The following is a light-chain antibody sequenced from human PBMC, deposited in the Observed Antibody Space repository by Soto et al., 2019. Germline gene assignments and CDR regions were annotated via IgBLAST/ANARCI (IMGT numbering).Light chain of an antibody. CDR1: QSVASN. CDR2: GAS. CDR3: QQYHNWAPQIT. Sequence: EIVMTQSPASLSVSPGDGATLSCRASQSVASNVAWYQQKPGQGPRLLIHGASTRAVGVPARFSVSGSGRDFTLDISSLQSEDFAGCYCQQYHNWAPQITFGQGTKLQIK. J-gene: IGKJ2*01. V-gene: IGKV3-15*01.